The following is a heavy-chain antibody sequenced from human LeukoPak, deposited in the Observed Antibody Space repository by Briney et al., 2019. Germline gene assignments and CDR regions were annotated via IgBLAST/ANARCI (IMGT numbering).Heavy chain of an antibody. CDR1: GGTLSSYA. CDR2: IIPILGIA. V-gene: IGHV1-69*04. D-gene: IGHD5-18*01. J-gene: IGHJ6*02. Sequence: SVTVSCKASGGTLSSYAISWVRQAPGQGLEWMGRIIPILGIANYAQKSQGRVTITADKSTSTAYMELSSLRSEDTAVYYCAREVDTAMVGMDVWGQGTTVTVSS. CDR3: AREVDTAMVGMDV.